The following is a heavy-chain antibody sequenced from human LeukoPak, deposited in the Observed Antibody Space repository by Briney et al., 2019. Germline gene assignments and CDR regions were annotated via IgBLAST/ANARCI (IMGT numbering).Heavy chain of an antibody. J-gene: IGHJ4*02. CDR2: IHHSGST. V-gene: IGHV4-38-2*01. Sequence: SETLSLTCAVFGYSISSDYYWGWIRQSPGQGLEWIGSIHHSGSTHYNPSLKSRFTISRHTSNNQFSLRLNSVTAADTGVYFCAVTINYDFWSGYAFDYWGRGTLVTVSS. D-gene: IGHD3-3*01. CDR3: AVTINYDFWSGYAFDY. CDR1: GYSISSDYY.